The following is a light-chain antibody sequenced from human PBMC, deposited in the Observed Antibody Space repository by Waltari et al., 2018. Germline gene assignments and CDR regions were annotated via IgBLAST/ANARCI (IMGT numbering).Light chain of an antibody. V-gene: IGKV1-5*03. CDR1: QSIRSA. CDR3: QQYDAYALT. Sequence: DIQMTPSPSTLSASVGARVTITCRASQSIRSALAWYQHKPGKAPKFLIYEASSLESGVPSRFSGSGSGTEFTLTISSLQPDDVATYFCQQYDAYALTFGGGTKVEIK. CDR2: EAS. J-gene: IGKJ4*01.